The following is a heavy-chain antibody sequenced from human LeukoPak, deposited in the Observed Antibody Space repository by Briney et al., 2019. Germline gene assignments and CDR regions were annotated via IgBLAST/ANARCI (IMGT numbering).Heavy chain of an antibody. D-gene: IGHD4-23*01. CDR1: GFTFSSYG. V-gene: IGHV3-30*02. CDR3: ARDYGGSSPFDY. Sequence: AGGSLRLSCAASGFTFSSYGMHWVRQAPGKGLEWVAFIRYDGSNKCYADSVKGRFTISRDNAKNSLYLQMNSLRAEDTAVYYCARDYGGSSPFDYWGQGTLVTVSS. CDR2: IRYDGSNK. J-gene: IGHJ4*02.